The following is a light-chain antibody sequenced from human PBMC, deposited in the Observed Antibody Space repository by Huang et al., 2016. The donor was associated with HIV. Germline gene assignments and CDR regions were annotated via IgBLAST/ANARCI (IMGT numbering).Light chain of an antibody. J-gene: IGKJ5*01. Sequence: EIVLTQSPAPLSLSPGERATLSCRASQSVSSYLAWYQQKPGQAPRLRIYDASNRATGIPARFSCSGSGTDFTLTISSLEPEDFAVYYCQQRSNWPPTFGQGTRLEIK. CDR3: QQRSNWPPT. V-gene: IGKV3-11*01. CDR2: DAS. CDR1: QSVSSY.